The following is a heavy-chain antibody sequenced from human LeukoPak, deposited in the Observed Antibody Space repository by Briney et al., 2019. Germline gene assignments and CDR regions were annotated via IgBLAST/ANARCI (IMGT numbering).Heavy chain of an antibody. Sequence: GGSLRLSCAASGFTFSDYYMSWIRQAPGKGLEWVSYISSSSSYTNYADSVKGRFTISRDNAKNSLYLQMNSLRAEDTAVYYCANSPGWGAPRPSDYWGQGTLVTVSS. J-gene: IGHJ4*02. CDR3: ANSPGWGAPRPSDY. CDR2: ISSSSSYT. V-gene: IGHV3-11*03. CDR1: GFTFSDYY. D-gene: IGHD1-26*01.